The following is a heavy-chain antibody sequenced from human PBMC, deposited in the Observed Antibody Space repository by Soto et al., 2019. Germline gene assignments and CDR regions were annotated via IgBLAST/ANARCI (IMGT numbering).Heavy chain of an antibody. J-gene: IGHJ5*01. CDR2: IHNSGTS. Sequence: SETLSLTCTVSGDTSTSYYWGWIRQAPGQGLEWIGHIHNSGTSTHNPSLNGRVTISIDMSKKQFSLKLTSLTSADTAVYYCARDFYDSVGYTWFDSWSQGTLVTVSS. CDR3: ARDFYDSVGYTWFDS. CDR1: GDTSTSYY. D-gene: IGHD3-22*01. V-gene: IGHV4-59*01.